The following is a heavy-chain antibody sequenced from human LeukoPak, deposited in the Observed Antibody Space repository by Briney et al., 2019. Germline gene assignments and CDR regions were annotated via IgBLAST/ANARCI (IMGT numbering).Heavy chain of an antibody. CDR1: GFTFSTYG. Sequence: GGSLRLSCAASGFTFSTYGMHWVRQAPGKGLEWVAVIWYDGSNRFYADSVKGRFTISRDNSKNTLYLQMNSLRAEDTAVYYCARDYTGSYYFDYWGQGTLVTVSS. CDR2: IWYDGSNR. V-gene: IGHV3-33*01. CDR3: ARDYTGSYYFDY. J-gene: IGHJ4*02. D-gene: IGHD1-26*01.